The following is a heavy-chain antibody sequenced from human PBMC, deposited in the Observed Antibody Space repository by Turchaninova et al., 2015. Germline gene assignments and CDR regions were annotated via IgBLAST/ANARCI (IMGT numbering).Heavy chain of an antibody. D-gene: IGHD1-26*01. Sequence: QVQLVESGGGVVQPGGSLRLSCSASGFTFSSYGMHWVRQAPGRGLEWVEFIRYDGTNKYYADCVKGRFTISKDNSKNTLYLQMNSLRAEDTAVYYCAGELLLNDAFDIWGQGTMVTVSS. CDR3: AGELLLNDAFDI. J-gene: IGHJ3*02. V-gene: IGHV3-30*02. CDR1: GFTFSSYG. CDR2: IRYDGTNK.